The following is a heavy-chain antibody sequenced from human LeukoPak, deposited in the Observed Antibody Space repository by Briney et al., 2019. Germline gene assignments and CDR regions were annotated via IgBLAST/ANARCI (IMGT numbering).Heavy chain of an antibody. Sequence: GGSLRLSCATSGFSFSSYAMSWVRQAPGKGLEWVSVISGSVDNTYYGDSMKGRFTISRDTSKNTLYLQMNSLRAEDTAVYYCAKDLRWAVAGTGDYWGQGTLVTVSS. D-gene: IGHD6-19*01. CDR3: AKDLRWAVAGTGDY. J-gene: IGHJ4*02. V-gene: IGHV3-23*01. CDR2: ISGSVDNT. CDR1: GFSFSSYA.